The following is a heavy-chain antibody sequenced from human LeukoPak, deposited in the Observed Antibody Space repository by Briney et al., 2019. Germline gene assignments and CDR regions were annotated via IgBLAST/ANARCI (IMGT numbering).Heavy chain of an antibody. CDR3: ARQYSYGSRAFDY. CDR1: GFTFSDYY. V-gene: IGHV3-11*01. D-gene: IGHD5-18*01. J-gene: IGHJ4*02. CDR2: ISSSGSTI. Sequence: GGSLRLSCAASGFTFSDYYMNWIRQAPGKGLEWVSYISSSGSTIYYADSVKGRFTISRDNAKNSLYLQMNSLRAEDTAMYYCARQYSYGSRAFDYWGQGTLVTVSS.